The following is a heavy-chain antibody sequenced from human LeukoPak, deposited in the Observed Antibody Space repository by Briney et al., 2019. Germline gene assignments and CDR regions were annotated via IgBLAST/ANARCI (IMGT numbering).Heavy chain of an antibody. Sequence: GGSLRLSCAASGFTFSSYGMSWVRQAPGKGLEWVSAISGSGGSTYYADSVKGRFTISRDNSKNTLYLQMNSLRAEDTAVYYCAKDGYYYDSSGYYRDYYMDVWGKGTTVTISS. CDR2: ISGSGGST. V-gene: IGHV3-23*01. CDR1: GFTFSSYG. CDR3: AKDGYYYDSSGYYRDYYMDV. D-gene: IGHD3-22*01. J-gene: IGHJ6*03.